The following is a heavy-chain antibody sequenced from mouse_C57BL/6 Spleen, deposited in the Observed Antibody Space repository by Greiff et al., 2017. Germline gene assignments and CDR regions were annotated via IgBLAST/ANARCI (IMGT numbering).Heavy chain of an antibody. CDR1: GYSITSGYY. CDR3: ARYGISFAY. CDR2: ISYDGSN. Sequence: EVQLQESGPGLVKPSQSLSLTCSVTGYSITSGYYWNWIRQFPGNKLEWMGYISYDGSNNYNPSLKNRISITRDTSKNQFFLKLNSVTTEDTATYYCARYGISFAYWGHGTLVTVSA. D-gene: IGHD2-1*01. J-gene: IGHJ3*01. V-gene: IGHV3-6*01.